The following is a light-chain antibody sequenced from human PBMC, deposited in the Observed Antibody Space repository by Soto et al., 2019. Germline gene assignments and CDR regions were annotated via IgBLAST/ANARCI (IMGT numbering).Light chain of an antibody. Sequence: QSALTQPASVSGSPGQSITISCSGTSSDVGGYDHVSWYQHHPGEAPELMIYEVSYRPSGVSTRFSGSKSGNTASLTISGLQAEEEADYYCSSYTSSSTGGLFGGGTKLAVL. V-gene: IGLV2-14*01. CDR3: SSYTSSSTGGL. CDR1: SSDVGGYDH. J-gene: IGLJ2*01. CDR2: EVS.